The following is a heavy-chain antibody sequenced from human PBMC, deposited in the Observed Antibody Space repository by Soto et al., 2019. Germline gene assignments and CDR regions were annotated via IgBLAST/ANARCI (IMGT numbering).Heavy chain of an antibody. V-gene: IGHV3-23*01. CDR1: AFTFRNYG. CDR3: AKETGLRGPYDY. Sequence: EVQLLESGGGLVQPGGSLRLSCAASAFTFRNYGMNWVRKAPGKGLEWVSAISGSGDNTYYADSVKGRFTISRDNSKNILYLQMNSLRAEDTAVYYCAKETGLRGPYDYWGQGTLVTVSS. CDR2: ISGSGDNT. J-gene: IGHJ4*02. D-gene: IGHD5-12*01.